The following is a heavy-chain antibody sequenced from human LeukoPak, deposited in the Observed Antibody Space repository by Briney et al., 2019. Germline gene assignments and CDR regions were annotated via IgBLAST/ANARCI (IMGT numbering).Heavy chain of an antibody. V-gene: IGHV3-7*01. CDR1: GFTFSSYW. J-gene: IGHJ4*02. CDR2: IKQDGSET. CDR3: ARISHTEKYCRDF. Sequence: GGSLRLSCAASGFTFSSYWMNWVRQAPGKVLEWVANIKQDGSETYYVDSVEGRFTISRDNAKNSLCLQMDSLRAEDTAVYYCARISHTEKYCRDFWGQGTLVTVSS. D-gene: IGHD6-6*01.